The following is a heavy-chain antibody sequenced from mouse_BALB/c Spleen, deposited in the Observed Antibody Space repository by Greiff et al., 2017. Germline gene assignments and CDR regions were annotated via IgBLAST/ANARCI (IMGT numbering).Heavy chain of an antibody. J-gene: IGHJ4*01. D-gene: IGHD2-10*02. CDR1: GYSFTGYN. Sequence: VQLKQSGPELGKPGASVKISCKASGYSFTGYNMYWVKQSHRKSLEWIGYIDPYNGGTSYNQKSKGKATLTVDKSSSTAYMHLNSLTSEDSAIYYCARGYGNYDHYYAMDYWGQGTSVTVSS. V-gene: IGHV1S135*01. CDR3: ARGYGNYDHYYAMDY. CDR2: IDPYNGGT.